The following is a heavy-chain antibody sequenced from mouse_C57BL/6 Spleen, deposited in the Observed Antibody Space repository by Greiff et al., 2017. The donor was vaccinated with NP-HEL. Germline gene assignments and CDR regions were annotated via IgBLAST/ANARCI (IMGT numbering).Heavy chain of an antibody. CDR1: GYTFTDYN. D-gene: IGHD2-1*01. J-gene: IGHJ4*01. Sequence: EVQLQQSGPELVKPGASVKIPCKASGYTFTDYNMDWVKQSHGKSLEWIGDINPNNGGTIYNQKFKGKATLTVDKSSSTAYMELRSLTSVDTAVYDWARGLLWYAMDDWGQGTSVTVAS. V-gene: IGHV1-18*01. CDR3: ARGLLWYAMDD. CDR2: INPNNGGT.